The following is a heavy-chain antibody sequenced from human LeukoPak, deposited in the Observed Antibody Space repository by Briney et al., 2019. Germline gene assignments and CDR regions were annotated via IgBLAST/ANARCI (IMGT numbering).Heavy chain of an antibody. J-gene: IGHJ3*02. Sequence: SQTLSLTCTVSGGPISSGGYYWSWIRQHPGKGLEWIGYIYYSGSTYYNPSLKSRVTISVDTSKNQFSPKLSSVTAADTAVYYCARDLRPRITIFGVVIQSFDIWGQGTMVTVSS. CDR3: ARDLRPRITIFGVVIQSFDI. CDR1: GGPISSGGYY. CDR2: IYYSGST. V-gene: IGHV4-31*03. D-gene: IGHD3-3*01.